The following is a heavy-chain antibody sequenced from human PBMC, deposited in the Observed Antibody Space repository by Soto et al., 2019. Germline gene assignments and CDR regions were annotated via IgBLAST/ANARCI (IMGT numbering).Heavy chain of an antibody. CDR2: IIPIFGTA. D-gene: IGHD6-6*01. Sequence: SVKVSCKASGGTFSSYAISGVRQAPGQGLEWMGGIIPIFGTANYAQKFQGRVTITADESTSTAYMELSSLRSEDTAVYYCARDGKSSSSGGWFDPWGQGTLVTSPQ. J-gene: IGHJ5*02. CDR1: GGTFSSYA. CDR3: ARDGKSSSSGGWFDP. V-gene: IGHV1-69*13.